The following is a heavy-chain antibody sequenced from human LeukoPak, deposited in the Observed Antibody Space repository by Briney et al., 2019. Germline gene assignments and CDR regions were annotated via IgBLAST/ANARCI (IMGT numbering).Heavy chain of an antibody. J-gene: IGHJ4*02. CDR1: GFTFSSYA. D-gene: IGHD4-17*01. CDR2: ISYDGSNK. Sequence: SGGSLRLSCAASGFTFSSYAMPWVRQAPGKGLEWVAVISYDGSNKYYADSVKGRFTISRDNSKNTLYLQMNSLRAEDTAVYYCARDRCGYGGYVCGGDYWGQGTLVTVSS. V-gene: IGHV3-30-3*01. CDR3: ARDRCGYGGYVCGGDY.